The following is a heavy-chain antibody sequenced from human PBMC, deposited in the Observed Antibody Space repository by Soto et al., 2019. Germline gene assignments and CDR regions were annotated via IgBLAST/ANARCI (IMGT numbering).Heavy chain of an antibody. D-gene: IGHD3-3*01. CDR3: ARSRKYYDFWSGLSRPVEQVYYYYYGMDV. J-gene: IGHJ6*02. CDR1: GGTFSSYA. CDR2: IIPIFGTA. Sequence: GASVKVSCKASGGTFSSYAISWVRQAPGQGLEWMGGIIPIFGTANYAQKFQGRVTITADESTSTAYMELSSLRSEDTAVYYCARSRKYYDFWSGLSRPVEQVYYYYYGMDVWGQGTTVTVSS. V-gene: IGHV1-69*13.